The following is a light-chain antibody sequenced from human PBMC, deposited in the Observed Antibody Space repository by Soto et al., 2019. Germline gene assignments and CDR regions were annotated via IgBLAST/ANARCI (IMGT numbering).Light chain of an antibody. CDR2: GAS. CDR3: QQYHSSPLT. Sequence: EIVLTQSPATLSSSAGERATLSCRASQSVRSSHVAWYQQIPGQAPSLLIYGASNRASGIPDRFSGSGSGTDFTLTISRLQPEDFAVYYCQQYHSSPLTFGGGTKVEIK. J-gene: IGKJ4*01. CDR1: QSVRSSH. V-gene: IGKV3-20*01.